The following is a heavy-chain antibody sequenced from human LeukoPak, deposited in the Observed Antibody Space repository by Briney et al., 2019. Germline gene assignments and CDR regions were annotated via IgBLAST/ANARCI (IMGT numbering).Heavy chain of an antibody. J-gene: IGHJ4*02. Sequence: SETLSLTCAVCGGSFSGYYWSWIRQPPGKGLEWIGEINHSGSTNYNPSLKSRVTISVDTSKNQFSLKLSSVAAADTAVYYCARRWFRANFDYWGQGTLVTVSS. V-gene: IGHV4-34*01. CDR1: GGSFSGYY. CDR3: ARRWFRANFDY. D-gene: IGHD3-10*01. CDR2: INHSGST.